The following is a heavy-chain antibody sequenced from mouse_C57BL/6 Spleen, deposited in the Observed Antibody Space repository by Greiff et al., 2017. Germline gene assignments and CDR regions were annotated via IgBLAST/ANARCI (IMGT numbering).Heavy chain of an antibody. Sequence: EVQVVESGGGLVKPGGSLKLSCAASGFTFSDYGMHWVRQAPEKGLEWVAYISSGSSTIYYADTMQGLFTISRAKAKNTLFLQMTSLRSEDTAMYYCAREGHYYGVVYYFDYWGQGTSLTVSS. CDR2: ISSGSSTI. CDR1: GFTFSDYG. J-gene: IGHJ2*02. V-gene: IGHV5-17*01. D-gene: IGHD1-2*01. CDR3: AREGHYYGVVYYFDY.